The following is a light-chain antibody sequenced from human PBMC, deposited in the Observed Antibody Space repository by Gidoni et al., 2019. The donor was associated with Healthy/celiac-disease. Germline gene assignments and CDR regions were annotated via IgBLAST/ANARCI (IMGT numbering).Light chain of an antibody. J-gene: IGLJ2*01. V-gene: IGLV2-23*02. CDR3: CSYAGSSTLVV. CDR2: EVS. Sequence: QSALTQPASVSGSPGLAITISCTGTSSDVGTYNLVSWYQQHPGKAHNLMIYEVSKRPSGVSNRFSGSKSGNTASLTISGLQAEDEADYYCCSYAGSSTLVVFGGGTKLTVL. CDR1: SSDVGTYNL.